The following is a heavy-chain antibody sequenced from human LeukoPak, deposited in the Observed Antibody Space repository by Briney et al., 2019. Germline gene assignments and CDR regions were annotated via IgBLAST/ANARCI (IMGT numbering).Heavy chain of an antibody. D-gene: IGHD6-13*01. J-gene: IGHJ4*02. CDR2: IWYDGSNK. V-gene: IGHV3-33*01. CDR1: GFTFSSYG. Sequence: GGSLRLSCAASGFTFSSYGMHWVRQAPGKGLEWVAVIWYDGSNKYYADSVKGRFTISRDNSKNTLYLQMNSLRAEDTAVYYCARVRRGIAAASHFDYWGQGTLATVSS. CDR3: ARVRRGIAAASHFDY.